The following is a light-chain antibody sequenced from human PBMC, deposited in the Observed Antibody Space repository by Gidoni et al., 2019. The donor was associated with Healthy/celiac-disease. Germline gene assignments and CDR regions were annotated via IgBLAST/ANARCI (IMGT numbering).Light chain of an antibody. CDR1: QSISSY. V-gene: IGKV1-39*01. Sequence: DIQITQSPSSLSASVGDRVTITCRASQSISSYLHWYQQKPGKAPKLLISAASSLQSGVPSRFSGSGSGTDFTLTISSLQPEDFATYYCQQSYSTPPNFGEGTKVEIK. J-gene: IGKJ4*01. CDR3: QQSYSTPPN. CDR2: AAS.